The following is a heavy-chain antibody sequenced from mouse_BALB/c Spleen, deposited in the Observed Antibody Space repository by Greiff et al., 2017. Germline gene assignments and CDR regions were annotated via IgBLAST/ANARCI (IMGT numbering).Heavy chain of an antibody. CDR1: GFSLTSYG. CDR2: IWAGGST. Sequence: VKLMESGPGLVAPSQSLSITCTVSGFSLTSYGVHWVRQPPGKGLEWLGVIWAGGSTNYNSALMSRLSISKDNSKSQVFLKMNSLQTDDTAMYYCASYYVASFAYWGQGTLVTVSA. CDR3: ASYYVASFAY. D-gene: IGHD2-1*01. V-gene: IGHV2-9*02. J-gene: IGHJ3*01.